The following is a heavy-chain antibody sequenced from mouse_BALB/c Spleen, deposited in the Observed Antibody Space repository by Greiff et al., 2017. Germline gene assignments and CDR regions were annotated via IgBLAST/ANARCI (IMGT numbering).Heavy chain of an antibody. Sequence: VQLQQSGPELVKPGASVRISCKASGYTFTSYYIHWVKQRPGQGLEWIGWIYPGNVNTKYNEKFKGKATLTADKSSSTAYMQLSSLTSDDSAVYFCARSGGKGDYWGQGTTLTVSS. J-gene: IGHJ2*01. D-gene: IGHD2-1*01. CDR1: GYTFTSYY. V-gene: IGHV1S56*01. CDR2: IYPGNVNT. CDR3: ARSGGKGDY.